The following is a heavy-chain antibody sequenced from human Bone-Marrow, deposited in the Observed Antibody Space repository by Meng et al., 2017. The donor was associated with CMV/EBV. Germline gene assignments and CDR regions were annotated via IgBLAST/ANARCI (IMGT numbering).Heavy chain of an antibody. V-gene: IGHV1-18*01. J-gene: IGHJ4*02. CDR3: ARDGAPYCGGDCFSH. CDR1: GYTFTSYG. Sequence: ASVKVSCKASGYTFTSYGISWVRQAPGQGLEWMGWISAYNGNTNYAQKLQGRVTMTTDTSTSTAYMELRSLRSEDTAVYYCARDGAPYCGGDCFSHWGQGTLVTVSS. D-gene: IGHD2-21*01. CDR2: ISAYNGNT.